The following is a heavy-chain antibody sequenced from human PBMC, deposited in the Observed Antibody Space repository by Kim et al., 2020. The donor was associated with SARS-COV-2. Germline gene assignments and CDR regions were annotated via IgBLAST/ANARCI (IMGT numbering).Heavy chain of an antibody. CDR3: ARGMVVDESGSYYRSFDY. CDR2: IKPDGSEK. CDR1: GFTFSRYS. Sequence: GGSLRLSCAASGFTFSRYSLNWVRQAPGKGLEWVANIKPDGSEKRYADSVGGRFTISRDNAENSLYLQMNSLRAEDTAVYYCARGMVVDESGSYYRSFDYWGQGTLVTVSS. J-gene: IGHJ4*02. V-gene: IGHV3-7*01. D-gene: IGHD3-10*01.